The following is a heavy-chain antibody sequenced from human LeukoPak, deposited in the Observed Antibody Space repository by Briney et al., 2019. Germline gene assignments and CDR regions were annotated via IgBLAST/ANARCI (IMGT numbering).Heavy chain of an antibody. Sequence: GGSLRLSCAASGFTFSSYGMHWVRQAPGKGLEWVAVISYDGSNKYYADSVKGRFTISRDNSKNTLYLQMNSLRAEDTAVYYCAKGSDIVVVPAANYFDYWGQGTLVTVSS. J-gene: IGHJ4*02. CDR2: ISYDGSNK. CDR3: AKGSDIVVVPAANYFDY. D-gene: IGHD2-2*01. CDR1: GFTFSSYG. V-gene: IGHV3-30*18.